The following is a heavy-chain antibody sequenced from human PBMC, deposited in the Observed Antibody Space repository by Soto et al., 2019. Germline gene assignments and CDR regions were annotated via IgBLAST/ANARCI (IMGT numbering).Heavy chain of an antibody. Sequence: NPSETLSLTCTVSGGSISGSSYYWDWIRQPPGKGLEWIGSIDYSGSTYFNPSLKSRVTISVDTSKNQFSLKLSSVTAADTAVYYCARRIRWVGYYHDATGRRNSIDSWGQGTLVTVSS. CDR2: IDYSGST. CDR1: GGSISGSSYY. D-gene: IGHD3-22*01. V-gene: IGHV4-39*01. J-gene: IGHJ4*02. CDR3: ARRIRWVGYYHDATGRRNSIDS.